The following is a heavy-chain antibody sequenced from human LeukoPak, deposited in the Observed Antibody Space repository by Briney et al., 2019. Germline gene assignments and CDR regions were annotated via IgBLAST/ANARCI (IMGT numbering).Heavy chain of an antibody. CDR2: ISPGDSDT. CDR1: GFSFTNYW. CDR3: ARRYYYGSGSHFDY. D-gene: IGHD3-10*01. V-gene: IGHV5-51*01. J-gene: IGHJ4*02. Sequence: KRGESLKISCKGSGFSFTNYWIGWVRQMPGKGLEWMGIISPGDSDTRYSPSFQGQVSISADRSISTAYLQWSSLKASDAAMYYCARRYYYGSGSHFDYWGQGTLVTVSS.